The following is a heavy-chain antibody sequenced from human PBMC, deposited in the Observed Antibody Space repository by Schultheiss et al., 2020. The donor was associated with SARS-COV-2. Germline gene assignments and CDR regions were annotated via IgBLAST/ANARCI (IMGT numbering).Heavy chain of an antibody. V-gene: IGHV3-48*02. D-gene: IGHD2-2*01. CDR3: ECQLNSNWFDY. CDR2: ISTSSNTI. CDR1: GFTFSSYT. Sequence: GGSLRLSCAGSGFTFSSYTMNWVRQAPGKGLEWLSYISTSSNTIFYADAVKGRFTVSRDNDKDSLYLQMNSLSDEDTAVYYCECQLNSNWFDYWGQGSLVTVSS. J-gene: IGHJ4*02.